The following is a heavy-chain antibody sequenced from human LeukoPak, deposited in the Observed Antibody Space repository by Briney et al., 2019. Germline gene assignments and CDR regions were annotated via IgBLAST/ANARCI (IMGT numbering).Heavy chain of an antibody. D-gene: IGHD3/OR15-3a*01. CDR2: IYSNGST. J-gene: IGHJ4*02. CDR3: ARLHHLSAFWTASYALFDI. V-gene: IGHV4-4*09. Sequence: SETLSLTCIVSGGSISSYYWNWIRQPPGKGLEWIGHIYSNGSTNYNPSLKTRVTISLDSASNHSSLKLTSVTAADTAVYFCARLHHLSAFWTASYALFDIWGQGTLVTVSS. CDR1: GGSISSYY.